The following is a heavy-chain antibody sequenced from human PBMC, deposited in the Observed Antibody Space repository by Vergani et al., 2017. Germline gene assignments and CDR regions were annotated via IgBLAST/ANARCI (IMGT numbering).Heavy chain of an antibody. Sequence: EVELVPSGPEMRTPAESLTISCKGSEYSFGYYWIRWVRQMPGKGLEWMGIIYPADSDTRYSPSFQGQVTISADKSISTAFLQWDSLKASDTALYYCARHTTYTDSWGQGTLVTVSS. V-gene: IGHV5-51*01. CDR1: EYSFGYYW. J-gene: IGHJ4*02. D-gene: IGHD1-1*01. CDR2: IYPADSDT. CDR3: ARHTTYTDS.